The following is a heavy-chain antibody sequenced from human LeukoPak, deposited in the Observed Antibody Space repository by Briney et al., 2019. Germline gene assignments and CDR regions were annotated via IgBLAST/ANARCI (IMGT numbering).Heavy chain of an antibody. CDR1: GGSISSGGYS. CDR2: IYHSGST. D-gene: IGHD3-10*01. CDR3: ARDSFYGSGNWFDP. J-gene: IGHJ5*02. V-gene: IGHV4-30-2*01. Sequence: SETLSLTCAVSGGSISSGGYSWSWIRQPPGKGLEWIGYIYHSGSTYYNPSLKSRVTISVDRSKNQFSLKLSPVTAADTAVYYCARDSFYGSGNWFDPWGQGTLVTVSS.